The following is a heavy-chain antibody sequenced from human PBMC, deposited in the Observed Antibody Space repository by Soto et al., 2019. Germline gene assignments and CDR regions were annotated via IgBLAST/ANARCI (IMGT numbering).Heavy chain of an antibody. CDR2: IFASGTT. CDR3: ARAPSPFDFYYAMDV. Sequence: SRTCTVAGDTIGSGNKYCSWIRQEPGKGLEWIGYIFASGTTYYHPSLKSRLPMSLATSQNQLPLNLNSVTAAATALYFCARAPSPFDFYYAMDVWGQGTTVP. D-gene: IGHD3-16*01. CDR1: GDTIGSGNKY. V-gene: IGHV4-30-4*02. J-gene: IGHJ6*02.